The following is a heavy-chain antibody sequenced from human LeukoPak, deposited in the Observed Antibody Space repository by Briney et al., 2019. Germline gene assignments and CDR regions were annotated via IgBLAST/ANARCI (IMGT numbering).Heavy chain of an antibody. Sequence: SQTLSLTCTVSGGSISSGDYYWSWIRQPPGKGPEWIGHIYYSGSTYYNPSLKSRVTISVDTSKNQFSLKLSSLTAADTAVYYCAGEALDLRYWFDPWGQETLVTVSS. CDR1: GGSISSGDYY. J-gene: IGHJ5*02. V-gene: IGHV4-30-4*08. CDR2: IYYSGST. CDR3: AGEALDLRYWFDP. D-gene: IGHD1-7*01.